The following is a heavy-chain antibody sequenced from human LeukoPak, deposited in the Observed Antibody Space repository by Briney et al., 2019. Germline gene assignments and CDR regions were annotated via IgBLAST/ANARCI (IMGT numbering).Heavy chain of an antibody. Sequence: GGSLRLSCAASGFTFSSSAMSWVRQAPGKGLEWVSGISWNSGRIGYADSVKGRFTISRDNAKNSLYLQMNSLRVEDTALYYCAKDFYRLGEFDAFDNWGQGTMVTVSS. CDR3: AKDFYRLGEFDAFDN. CDR2: ISWNSGRI. CDR1: GFTFSSSA. D-gene: IGHD3-16*01. V-gene: IGHV3-9*01. J-gene: IGHJ3*02.